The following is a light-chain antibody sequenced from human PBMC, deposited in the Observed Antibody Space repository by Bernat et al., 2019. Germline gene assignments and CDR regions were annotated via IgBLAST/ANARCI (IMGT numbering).Light chain of an antibody. CDR3: QSAGNSGSYPV. Sequence: SYELTQPPSVSVSPRQTARITCSGDTLAKQYVNWYQHKPGQAPLQVLYTDVGRPSGIPERFSGSSSGTTVTLTISEVQTEDEAYYYCQSAGNSGSYPVFGGGTRLTVL. V-gene: IGLV3-25*03. CDR2: TDV. CDR1: TLAKQY. J-gene: IGLJ7*01.